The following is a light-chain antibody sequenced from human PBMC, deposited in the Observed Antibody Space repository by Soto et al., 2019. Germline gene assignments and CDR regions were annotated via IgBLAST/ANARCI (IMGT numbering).Light chain of an antibody. CDR1: QSVSSCY. CDR2: GAS. J-gene: IGKJ1*01. Sequence: EIVLTQSPGTLSLSPGERATLSCRASQSVSSCYLAWYQQKPGQAPRLLIYGASSRATGIPDRFSGSVSGTDFALTISRLAPEDFAVYYCQHYGSSRTFGQGNTVAIK. CDR3: QHYGSSRT. V-gene: IGKV3-20*01.